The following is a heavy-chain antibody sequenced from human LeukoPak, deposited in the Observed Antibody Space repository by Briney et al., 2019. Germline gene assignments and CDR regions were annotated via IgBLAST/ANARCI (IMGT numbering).Heavy chain of an antibody. J-gene: IGHJ4*02. Sequence: PSETLSLTCTVSGGSISSSSYYWGWIRQPPGKGQEWIGSIYYSGSTNYNPSLKSRVTMSVDTSKNQFSLKLSSVTAADTAVYYCARVHSSSWGLHYWGQGTLVTVSS. CDR2: IYYSGST. CDR1: GGSISSSSYY. D-gene: IGHD6-13*01. CDR3: ARVHSSSWGLHY. V-gene: IGHV4-39*07.